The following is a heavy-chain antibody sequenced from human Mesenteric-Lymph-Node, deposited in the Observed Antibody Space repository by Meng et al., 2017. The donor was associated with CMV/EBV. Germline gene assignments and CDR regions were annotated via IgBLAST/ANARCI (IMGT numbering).Heavy chain of an antibody. V-gene: IGHV4-39*07. J-gene: IGHJ4*02. CDR2: IYYSGST. CDR1: GGSISSSSYY. Sequence: GSLRLSCTVSGGSISSSSYYWGWIRQPPGKGLEWIGSIYYSGSTYYNPSLKSRVTISVDTSKNQFSLKLSSVTAADTAVYYCARSRILWLPAYWGQGTLVTVSS. D-gene: IGHD2-21*01. CDR3: ARSRILWLPAY.